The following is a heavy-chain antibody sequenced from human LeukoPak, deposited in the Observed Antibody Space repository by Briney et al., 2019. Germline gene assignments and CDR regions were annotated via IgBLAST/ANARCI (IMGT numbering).Heavy chain of an antibody. J-gene: IGHJ4*02. D-gene: IGHD3-3*01. Sequence: GGSLRPSCAASGFTFSSYSMNWVRQAPGKGLEWVSSISSSSSYIYYADSVKGRFTISRDNAKNSLYLQMNSLRAEDTAVYYCARDGEGITIFGVATEFDYWGQGTLVTVSS. CDR3: ARDGEGITIFGVATEFDY. CDR2: ISSSSSYI. CDR1: GFTFSSYS. V-gene: IGHV3-21*01.